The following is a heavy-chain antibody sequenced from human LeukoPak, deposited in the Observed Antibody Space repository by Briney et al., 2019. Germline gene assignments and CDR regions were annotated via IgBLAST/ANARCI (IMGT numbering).Heavy chain of an antibody. Sequence: GGSLRLSCAASGFTFSTYAMSWVRQAPGKGLEWVSAISSRSGSTYYADSVKGRFTISRDNAKNSLYLQMNSLRAEDTAVYYCARHHTRRTYYYDSSGHDFDYWGQGTLVTVSS. D-gene: IGHD3-22*01. CDR2: ISSRSGST. CDR3: ARHHTRRTYYYDSSGHDFDY. V-gene: IGHV3-48*04. CDR1: GFTFSTYA. J-gene: IGHJ4*02.